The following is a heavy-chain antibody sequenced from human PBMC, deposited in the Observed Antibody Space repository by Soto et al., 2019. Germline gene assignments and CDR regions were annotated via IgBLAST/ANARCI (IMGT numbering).Heavy chain of an antibody. CDR1: GYTFTDYG. J-gene: IGHJ4*02. V-gene: IGHV1-18*04. D-gene: IGHD3-22*01. CDR2: ISPYNGNT. Sequence: ASVKVSCKASGYTFTDYGINWVRQAPGQGLEWMGYISPYNGNTHSAEKFQGRLTLTTDTSTSTAYMELTSLRLDHTAVYYCTDDSSGFFYYWGQGTLVTVSS. CDR3: TDDSSGFFYY.